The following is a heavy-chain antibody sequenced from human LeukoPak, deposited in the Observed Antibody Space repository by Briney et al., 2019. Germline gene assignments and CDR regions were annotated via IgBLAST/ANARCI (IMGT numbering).Heavy chain of an antibody. D-gene: IGHD1-26*01. CDR3: ARGGSYLSAFDI. J-gene: IGHJ3*02. V-gene: IGHV3-53*01. CDR2: IYSGGST. CDR1: GFTFSGYG. Sequence: GGTLRLSCAASGFTFSGYGMNWVRQAPGKGLEWVSIIYSGGSTFYADSVKGRFTISRDNSKNTLYLQMNSLRAEDTAVYYCARGGSYLSAFDIWGQGTMVTVSS.